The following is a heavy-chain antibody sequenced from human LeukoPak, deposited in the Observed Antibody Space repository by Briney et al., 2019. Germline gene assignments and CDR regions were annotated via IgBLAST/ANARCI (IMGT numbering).Heavy chain of an antibody. Sequence: PSETLSLTCTVSGYSISSGYYWGWIRQPPGKGLEWIGSIYHSGSTYYNPSLKSRVTISVDTSKNQFSLKLSSVTAADTAVYYCARTVDTAMVLFVYWGQGTLVTVSS. CDR1: GYSISSGYY. D-gene: IGHD5-18*01. V-gene: IGHV4-38-2*02. CDR3: ARTVDTAMVLFVY. J-gene: IGHJ4*02. CDR2: IYHSGST.